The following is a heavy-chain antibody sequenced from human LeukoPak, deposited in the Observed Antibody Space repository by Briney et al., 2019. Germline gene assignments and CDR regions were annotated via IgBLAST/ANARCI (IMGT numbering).Heavy chain of an antibody. CDR2: IYYSGST. D-gene: IGHD2-2*01. J-gene: IGHJ6*03. CDR3: ARIVVPAVYYYYYYMDV. CDR1: GGSISSHY. Sequence: SETLSLTCTVSGGSISSHYWSWIRQPPGKGLEWIGYIYYSGSTNYNPSLKSRVTISVDTSKNQFSLKLSSVTAADTAVCYCARIVVPAVYYYYYYMDVWGKGTTVTVSS. V-gene: IGHV4-59*11.